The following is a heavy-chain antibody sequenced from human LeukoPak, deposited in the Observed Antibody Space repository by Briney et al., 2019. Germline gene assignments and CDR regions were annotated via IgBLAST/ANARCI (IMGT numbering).Heavy chain of an antibody. Sequence: ASVKVSCKASGYTLTSYGISWVRQAPGQGLEWMGWISTYNGDTNYAQKLQGRVTMTTDTPTSTAYMELRSLRSDDTAVYYCAREGLGELTLDYWGQGTLVTVSS. CDR2: ISTYNGDT. V-gene: IGHV1-18*01. J-gene: IGHJ4*02. CDR1: GYTLTSYG. CDR3: AREGLGELTLDY. D-gene: IGHD3-16*01.